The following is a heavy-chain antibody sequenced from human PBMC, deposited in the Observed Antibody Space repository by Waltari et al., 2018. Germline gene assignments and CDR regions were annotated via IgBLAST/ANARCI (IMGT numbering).Heavy chain of an antibody. CDR1: GGSFRGYY. V-gene: IGHV4-34*02. Sequence: QVQLQQWGAGLLQPSETLSLTCAVYGGSFRGYYWGWVRQPPGKGLEWIGEINHNGNINRNPALRSRGTMLVDTSKSQLSLKINSVTAADTAVYYCVRLEDCTGPGGNCYSGDSFAMDVWGQGTTVTVSS. J-gene: IGHJ6*02. CDR3: VRLEDCTGPGGNCYSGDSFAMDV. CDR2: INHNGNI. D-gene: IGHD2-8*02.